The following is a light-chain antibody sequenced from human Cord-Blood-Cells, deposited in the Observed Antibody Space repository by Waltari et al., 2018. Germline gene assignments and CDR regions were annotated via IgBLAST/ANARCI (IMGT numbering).Light chain of an antibody. CDR3: CSYAGSSTVV. Sequence: QSALTQPASVSGSPGQSITISCTGTSSDVGGYNLVSWYQQHPGKAPKLMIYEGSQRPSGVSNRFSGSKSGTTASLTISGLQAEDEADYYCCSYAGSSTVVFGGGTKLTVL. V-gene: IGLV2-23*01. J-gene: IGLJ2*01. CDR2: EGS. CDR1: SSDVGGYNL.